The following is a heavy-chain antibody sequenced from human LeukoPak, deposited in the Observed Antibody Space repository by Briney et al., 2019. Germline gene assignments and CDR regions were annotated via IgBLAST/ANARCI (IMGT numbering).Heavy chain of an antibody. J-gene: IGHJ4*02. CDR2: ISYDGSNK. CDR3: AKDGYRDTGD. D-gene: IGHD5-12*01. CDR1: GFTFSSYG. Sequence: GRSLRVSCAASGFTFSSYGMHWVRQAPGKGLEWVAVISYDGSNKYYADSVKGRFTISRDNSKNTLYLQMNSLRAEDTAVYYCAKDGYRDTGDWGQGTLVTVSS. V-gene: IGHV3-30*18.